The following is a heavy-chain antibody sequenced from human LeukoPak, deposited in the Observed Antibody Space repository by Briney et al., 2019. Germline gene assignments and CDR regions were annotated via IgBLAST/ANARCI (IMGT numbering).Heavy chain of an antibody. CDR3: ARDPPTYYDILTGHLDY. Sequence: PGGSLRLSCAASGFTFSGYVMHWVRQAPGKGLDWVAVISYDGDKTYSSDSVKGRCTISRDNSKNTLFLQMNSLRTEDTAVYYCARDPPTYYDILTGHLDYWGQGTLVTVSS. V-gene: IGHV3-30*14. CDR2: ISYDGDKT. CDR1: GFTFSGYV. J-gene: IGHJ4*02. D-gene: IGHD3-9*01.